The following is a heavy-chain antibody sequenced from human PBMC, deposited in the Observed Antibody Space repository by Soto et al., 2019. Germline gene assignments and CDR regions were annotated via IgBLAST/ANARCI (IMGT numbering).Heavy chain of an antibody. CDR2: VNPSGGHT. J-gene: IGHJ4*02. D-gene: IGHD2-21*02. CDR1: GDTFTDYY. CDR3: ARVGRVVVVTAALDY. V-gene: IGHV1-46*01. Sequence: QVQLMQSGAEVKKPGASVKVSCKASGDTFTDYYIHWVRQAPGQGLEWMGTVNPSGGHTTYAQHFVGRVTITRDTSPSTLYMELTSLTSEDTAVYYGARVGRVVVVTAALDYWGQGTLVTVSS.